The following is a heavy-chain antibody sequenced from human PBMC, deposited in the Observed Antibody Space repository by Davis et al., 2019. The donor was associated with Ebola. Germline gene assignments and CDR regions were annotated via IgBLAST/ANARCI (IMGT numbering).Heavy chain of an antibody. CDR2: IKRKTDGGTT. V-gene: IGHV3-15*01. Sequence: ESLKIPCSASGFLLSTYVMSWVRLAPGKGLEWVGRIKRKTDGGTTDYAAPVKGRFTSSRDDSKNTLDLQMNSLKTEDRAVYCWTTGHYSSSRGYWGQGTLVTVSS. D-gene: IGHD6-6*01. CDR1: GFLLSTYV. J-gene: IGHJ4*02. CDR3: TTGHYSSSRGY.